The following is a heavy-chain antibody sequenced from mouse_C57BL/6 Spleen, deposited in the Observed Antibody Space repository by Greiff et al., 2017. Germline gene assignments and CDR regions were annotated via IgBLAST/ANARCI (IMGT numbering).Heavy chain of an antibody. D-gene: IGHD2-5*01. CDR3: ARADYSNAWCAY. CDR1: GYTFTSYW. V-gene: IGHV1-52*01. J-gene: IGHJ3*01. Sequence: QVQLQQPGAELVRPGSSVKLSCKASGYTFTSYWMHWVKQRPIQGLEWIGNIDPSDSETHYNQKFKDKATLTVDKSSSTAYMQLSSLTSEDSAVYYCARADYSNAWCAYWGQGTLVTVSA. CDR2: IDPSDSET.